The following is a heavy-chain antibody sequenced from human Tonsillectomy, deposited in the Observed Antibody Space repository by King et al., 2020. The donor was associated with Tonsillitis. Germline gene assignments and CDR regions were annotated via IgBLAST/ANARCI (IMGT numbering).Heavy chain of an antibody. V-gene: IGHV4-59*01. D-gene: IGHD3-10*01. CDR1: GASINRYY. CDR2: IYFSGST. Sequence: QLQLQESGPGLVKPSETLSLTCTVSGASINRYYWSWIRQPQGKGLEWIGYIYFSGSTSYNPSLKSRVTISLDTSKNEFSLELSSVTAADTAVYYCARESGITMFRGIIRTHNWFDHWGQGTLVTVSS. CDR3: ARESGITMFRGIIRTHNWFDH. J-gene: IGHJ5*02.